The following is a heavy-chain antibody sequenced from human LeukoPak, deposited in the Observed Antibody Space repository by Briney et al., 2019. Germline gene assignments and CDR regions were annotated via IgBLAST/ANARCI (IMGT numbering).Heavy chain of an antibody. D-gene: IGHD6-6*01. CDR1: GGSITVYY. Sequence: SETLSLTCSVSGGSITVYYWNWIRQSPGKGLEWIGSISYSGITNYNPSLKSRVTISIDTSKNRFSLKVSSVIAADTAMYYCARGGSRSYTSSTLDYWGQGTLVTVSS. CDR3: ARGGSRSYTSSTLDY. J-gene: IGHJ4*02. CDR2: ISYSGIT. V-gene: IGHV4-59*12.